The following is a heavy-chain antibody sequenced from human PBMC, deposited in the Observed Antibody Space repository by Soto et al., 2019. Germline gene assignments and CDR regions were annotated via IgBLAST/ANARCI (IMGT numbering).Heavy chain of an antibody. J-gene: IGHJ4*02. V-gene: IGHV4-30-4*01. Sequence: QVRLQESGPGLVKPSQTLSLTCTVSGGFISTGDYCWSWIRQPPGKGLEWIGFIYYSGGTYYNPSLKSRVTISIDTPKKQSSLKLSSLTAADTAVYYCARAMWTVSPPYFDFWGLGTLVTVSS. D-gene: IGHD2-21*01. CDR1: GGFISTGDYC. CDR3: ARAMWTVSPPYFDF. CDR2: IYYSGGT.